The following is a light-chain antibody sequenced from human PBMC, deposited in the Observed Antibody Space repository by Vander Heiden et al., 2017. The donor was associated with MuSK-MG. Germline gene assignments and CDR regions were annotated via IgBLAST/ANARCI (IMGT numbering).Light chain of an antibody. CDR3: QHDNNYPHT. J-gene: IGKJ4*01. CDR1: QNINNW. Sequence: IHMTQSPSSVSASVGDRVTITCRASQNINNWLAWYQQKRVKAPKLLIYAASSLQSGVPSRFSGSGSGTYFTLTISSLQPEDIATYYCQHDNNYPHTFGGGTKVEI. CDR2: AAS. V-gene: IGKV1-12*01.